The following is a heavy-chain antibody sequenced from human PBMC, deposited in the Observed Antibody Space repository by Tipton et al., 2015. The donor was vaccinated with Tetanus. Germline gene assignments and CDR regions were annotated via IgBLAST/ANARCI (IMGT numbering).Heavy chain of an antibody. CDR2: IYYSGDT. V-gene: IGHV4-30-2*06. CDR3: ARGGTMVHGVILQDHFYY. D-gene: IGHD3-10*01. Sequence: TLSLTCSVSGASIRGSPYFWNWVRQYPGKGLEWIGYIYYSGDTHINPSLKSRVTMSVDRSKNQFSLKLSSVTAADTAVYFCARGGTMVHGVILQDHFYYWGQGTLVTVSS. J-gene: IGHJ4*02. CDR1: GASIRGSPYF.